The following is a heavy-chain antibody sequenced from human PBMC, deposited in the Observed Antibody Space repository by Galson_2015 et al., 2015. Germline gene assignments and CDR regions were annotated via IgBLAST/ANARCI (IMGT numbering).Heavy chain of an antibody. D-gene: IGHD1-26*01. CDR3: ARNRGVGPKYYFDY. CDR2: INAGNGNT. Sequence: SVKVSCKASGYIFTDYYIHWVRQAPGQRLEWMGWINAGNGNTKYSQKFQGRVTITRDTSASTAYMELSSLRSADTAMYYCARNRGVGPKYYFDYWGQGTLVTVSS. V-gene: IGHV1-3*01. CDR1: GYIFTDYY. J-gene: IGHJ4*02.